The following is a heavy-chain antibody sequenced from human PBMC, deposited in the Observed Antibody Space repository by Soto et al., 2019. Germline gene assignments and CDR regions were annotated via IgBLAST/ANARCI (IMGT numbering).Heavy chain of an antibody. J-gene: IGHJ4*02. CDR2: ISNDGTNK. Sequence: GGSLRLSCAASGFIFSTYGVHWVRQAPGKGLEWVAVISNDGTNKFYADSMKGRFTVSRDNARSTVYLQLNSLRAEDTAVYYCAKAQERLAMLDSWGQGSLVTVSS. D-gene: IGHD1-26*01. V-gene: IGHV3-30*18. CDR3: AKAQERLAMLDS. CDR1: GFIFSTYG.